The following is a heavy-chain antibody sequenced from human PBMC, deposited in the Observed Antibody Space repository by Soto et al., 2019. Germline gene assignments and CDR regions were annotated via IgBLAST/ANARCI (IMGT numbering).Heavy chain of an antibody. J-gene: IGHJ4*02. CDR3: ARQNSSGWHYFDY. Sequence: QVQLQESGPGLVKPSETLSLTCTVSGGSISSYYWSWIRQPPGKGLEWIGYIYYSGSTNYNPSLKSRVXKSXDXSKNQFSLKLSSVTAADTAVYYCARQNSSGWHYFDYWGQGTLVTVSS. D-gene: IGHD6-19*01. V-gene: IGHV4-59*08. CDR2: IYYSGST. CDR1: GGSISSYY.